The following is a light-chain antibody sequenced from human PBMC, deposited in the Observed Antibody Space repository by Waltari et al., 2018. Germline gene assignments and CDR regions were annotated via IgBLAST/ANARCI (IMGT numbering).Light chain of an antibody. J-gene: IGKJ3*01. V-gene: IGKV1-27*01. CDR3: QKYDSDLFT. Sequence: QKPGKRPKLLVSGASALQSGVPSRFSGSGSGTAFTLTISSLQPEDVATYYCQKYDSDLFTFGPGTRVDIK. CDR2: GAS.